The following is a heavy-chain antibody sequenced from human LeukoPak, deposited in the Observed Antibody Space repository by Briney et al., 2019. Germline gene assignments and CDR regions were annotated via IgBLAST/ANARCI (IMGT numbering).Heavy chain of an antibody. J-gene: IGHJ6*03. D-gene: IGHD3-3*01. CDR2: ISGSGGST. Sequence: SGGSLRLSCAASGFTFSSYAMSWVRQAPGKGLEWVSAISGSGGSTYYADSVKGRFTISRDNSKNTLYLQMNSLRAEDTAVYYCAKDAEYYDFWSGYYYYYYYMDVWGKGTTVTVSS. V-gene: IGHV3-23*01. CDR1: GFTFSSYA. CDR3: AKDAEYYDFWSGYYYYYYYMDV.